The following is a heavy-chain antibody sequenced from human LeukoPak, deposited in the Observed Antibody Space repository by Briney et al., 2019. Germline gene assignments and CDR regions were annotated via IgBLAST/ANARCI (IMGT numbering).Heavy chain of an antibody. CDR1: GGSISSSSYY. CDR3: ARVEGSSWYYYYYYYMDV. D-gene: IGHD6-13*01. Sequence: PSETLSLTCTVSGGSISSSSYYWGWIRQPPGKGLEWIGSMYYSGSTYYNPSLKSRVTISVDTSKNQFSLKLSSVTAADTAVYYCARVEGSSWYYYYYYYMDVWGKGTTVTISS. J-gene: IGHJ6*03. CDR2: MYYSGST. V-gene: IGHV4-39*01.